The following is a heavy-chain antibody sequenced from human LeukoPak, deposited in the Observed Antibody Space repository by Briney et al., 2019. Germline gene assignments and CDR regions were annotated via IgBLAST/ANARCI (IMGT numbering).Heavy chain of an antibody. J-gene: IGHJ4*02. CDR1: GFTFSSYA. CDR2: ISYDGSNK. V-gene: IGHV3-30-3*01. D-gene: IGHD3-3*01. CDR3: ARGNTIFGVVIDIDY. Sequence: GGSLRLSCAASGFTFSSYAMHWVRQAPGKGLEWVAVISYDGSNKYYADSVKGRFTISRDNSKNTLYLQMNSLRAEDTAVYYCARGNTIFGVVIDIDYWGQGTLVTVSS.